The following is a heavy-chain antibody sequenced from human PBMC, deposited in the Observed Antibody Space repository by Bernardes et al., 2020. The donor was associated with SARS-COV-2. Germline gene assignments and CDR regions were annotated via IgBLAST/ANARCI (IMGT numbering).Heavy chain of an antibody. CDR2: IYYSGST. V-gene: IGHV4-59*01. CDR3: ARVLRGYSGYDYYYYYYGMDV. CDR1: GGSISSYY. Sequence: SETLSPTCTVPGGSISSYYWSWIRQPPGKGLEWIGYIYYSGSTNYNPSLKSRVTISVDTSKNQFSLKLSSVTAADTAVYYCARVLRGYSGYDYYYYYYGMDVWGQGTTVTVSS. D-gene: IGHD5-12*01. J-gene: IGHJ6*02.